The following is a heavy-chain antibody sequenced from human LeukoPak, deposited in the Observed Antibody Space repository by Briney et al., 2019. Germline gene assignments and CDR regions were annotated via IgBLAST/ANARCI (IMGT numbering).Heavy chain of an antibody. V-gene: IGHV4-34*01. CDR1: GGSFSGYY. D-gene: IGHD6-13*01. CDR3: ARGLRKRASPRSSWPFDY. CDR2: INHSGST. Sequence: PSETLSLTCAVYGGSFSGYYWSWIRQPPGKGLEWIGEINHSGSTNYNPSLNSRVTISVDTSKNQFSLKLSSVTAADTAVYYCARGLRKRASPRSSWPFDYWGQGTLVTVSS. J-gene: IGHJ4*02.